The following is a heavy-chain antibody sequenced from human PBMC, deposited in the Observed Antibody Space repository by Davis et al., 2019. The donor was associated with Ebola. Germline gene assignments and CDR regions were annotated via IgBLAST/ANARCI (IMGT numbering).Heavy chain of an antibody. CDR3: AKVSEEPYYYYGMDV. D-gene: IGHD1-26*01. CDR1: GFTFSSYG. CDR2: ISYDGSNK. J-gene: IGHJ6*04. V-gene: IGHV3-30*18. Sequence: SCAASGFTFSSYGMHWVRQAPGKGLEWVAVISYDGSNKYYADSVKGRFTISRDNSKNTLYLQMNSLRAEDTAVYYCAKVSEEPYYYYGMDVWGKGTTVTVSS.